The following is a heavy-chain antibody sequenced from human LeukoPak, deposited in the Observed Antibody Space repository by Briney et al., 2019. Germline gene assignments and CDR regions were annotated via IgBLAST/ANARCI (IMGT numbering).Heavy chain of an antibody. V-gene: IGHV3-7*01. CDR3: ARDKGYYNFWSGSDY. D-gene: IGHD3-3*01. CDR2: VKQDGSEK. Sequence: VGSLRLSCAASGFTFSNYWMNWVRQAPGKGLEWVANVKQDGSEKYYVDSVKGRFTISRDNAKNSLYLQMNSLRAEDTAVYYCARDKGYYNFWSGSDYWGRGTLVTVPS. J-gene: IGHJ4*02. CDR1: GFTFSNYW.